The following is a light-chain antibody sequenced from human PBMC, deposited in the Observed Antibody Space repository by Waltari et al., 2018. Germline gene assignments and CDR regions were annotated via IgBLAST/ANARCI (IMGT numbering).Light chain of an antibody. J-gene: IGLJ2*01. CDR2: EVS. CDR1: SSDVGRYNL. Sequence: QAALTQPASVSGSPGQSITISCTGTSSDVGRYNLFSWYQQYPGKAPKPMIYEVSKRPSGVSTRFSGSKSGNTASLTISGLQAEDEADYYCCSYASSGTGVFGGGTKVTVL. CDR3: CSYASSGTGV. V-gene: IGLV2-23*02.